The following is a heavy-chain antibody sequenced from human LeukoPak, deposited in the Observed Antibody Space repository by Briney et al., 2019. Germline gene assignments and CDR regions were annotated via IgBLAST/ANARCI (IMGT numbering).Heavy chain of an antibody. J-gene: IGHJ3*02. D-gene: IGHD3-10*01. CDR2: ISWNSGSI. Sequence: GGSLRLSYAASGFTFDDYAMHWVRQAPGKGLEWVSGISWNSGSIGYADSVKGRFTISRDNAKNSLYLQMNSLRAEDTALYYCAKDYSYGSGTSDAFDIWGQGTMVTVSS. V-gene: IGHV3-9*01. CDR3: AKDYSYGSGTSDAFDI. CDR1: GFTFDDYA.